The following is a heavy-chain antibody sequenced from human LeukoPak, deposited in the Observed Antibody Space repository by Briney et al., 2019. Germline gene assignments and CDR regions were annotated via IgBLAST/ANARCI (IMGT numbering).Heavy chain of an antibody. CDR1: GGSFSGYY. J-gene: IGHJ3*02. V-gene: IGHV4-34*01. D-gene: IGHD3-10*02. CDR2: INHSGST. CDR3: ARVGGYVHDLPGAFDI. Sequence: KPSETLSLTCAVYGGSFSGYYWSWIRQPPGKGLEWIGEINHSGSTNYSPSLKSRVTISVDPSKSQFSLKLSSVTAADTAVYYCARVGGYVHDLPGAFDIWGQGTMVTVSS.